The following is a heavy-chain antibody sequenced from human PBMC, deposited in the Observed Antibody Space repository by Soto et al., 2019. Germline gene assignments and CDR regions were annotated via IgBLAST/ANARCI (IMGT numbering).Heavy chain of an antibody. J-gene: IGHJ6*02. Sequence: ASVKVSCKASGGTFSSYAISWVRQAPGQGLEWMGGIIPIFGTASYAQKFQGRVTITADESTSTAYMELSSLRSEDTAVYYCASDDPGIAAAGTNYYYGMDVWGQGTTVTVSS. CDR3: ASDDPGIAAAGTNYYYGMDV. CDR1: GGTFSSYA. D-gene: IGHD6-13*01. V-gene: IGHV1-69*13. CDR2: IIPIFGTA.